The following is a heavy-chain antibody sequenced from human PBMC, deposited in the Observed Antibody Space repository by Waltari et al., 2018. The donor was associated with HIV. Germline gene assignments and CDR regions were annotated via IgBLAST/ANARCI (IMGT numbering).Heavy chain of an antibody. J-gene: IGHJ4*02. CDR2: ISYDGSNK. CDR3: AKTLRYFDWRTSYFDY. Sequence: QVQLVESGGGVVQPGRSLRLSCAASGFTFSSYGMHWVRQAPGKGLEWVAVISYDGSNKYYADSVKGRFTISRDNSKNTLYLQMNSLRAEDTAVYYCAKTLRYFDWRTSYFDYWGQGTLVTVSS. CDR1: GFTFSSYG. V-gene: IGHV3-30*18. D-gene: IGHD3-9*01.